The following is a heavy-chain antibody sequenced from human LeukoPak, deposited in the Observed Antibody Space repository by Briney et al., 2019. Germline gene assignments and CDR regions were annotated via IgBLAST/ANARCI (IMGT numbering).Heavy chain of an antibody. D-gene: IGHD6-13*01. V-gene: IGHV3-23*01. J-gene: IGHJ4*02. CDR3: VLGEAAGTAVDY. CDR2: TSSSDAGT. CDR1: GFPLSSYA. Sequence: GGSLRLSCAAFGFPLSSYAMSWVRQAPGKGLEWVSATSSSDAGTYHADSVKGRFTISRDNAKNSLCLQMNSLRAEDTAVYYCVLGEAAGTAVDYWGQGTLVTVSS.